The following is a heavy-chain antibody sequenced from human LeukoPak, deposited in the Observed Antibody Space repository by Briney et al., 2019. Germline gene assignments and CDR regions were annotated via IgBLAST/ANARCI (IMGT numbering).Heavy chain of an antibody. V-gene: IGHV4-59*01. Sequence: SETLSLTXTVSGGSISSYYWSWIRQPPGKGLEWSGYIYYSGSTNYNPSLKSRVTISVDTSKNQFSLKLSSVTAADTAVYYCARVGPYCGGDCYYDYWGQGTLVTVSS. J-gene: IGHJ4*02. D-gene: IGHD2-21*02. CDR2: IYYSGST. CDR3: ARVGPYCGGDCYYDY. CDR1: GGSISSYY.